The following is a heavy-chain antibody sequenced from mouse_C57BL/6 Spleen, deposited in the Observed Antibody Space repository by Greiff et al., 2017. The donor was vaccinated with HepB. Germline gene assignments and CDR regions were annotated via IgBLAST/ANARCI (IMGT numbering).Heavy chain of an antibody. CDR1: GYTFTDYY. Sequence: QVQLQQSGAELVRPGASVKLSCKASGYTFTDYYINWVKQRPGQGLEWIARIYPGSGNTYYNEKFKGKATLTAEKSSSTAYMQLSSLTSEDSAVYFCAREVTHYFDYWGQGTTLTVSS. V-gene: IGHV1-76*01. D-gene: IGHD2-2*01. CDR3: AREVTHYFDY. CDR2: IYPGSGNT. J-gene: IGHJ2*01.